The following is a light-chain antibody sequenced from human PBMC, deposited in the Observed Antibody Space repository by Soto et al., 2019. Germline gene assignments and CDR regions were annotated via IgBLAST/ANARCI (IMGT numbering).Light chain of an antibody. CDR1: QNINTW. CDR3: QQLNSYPRG. Sequence: DIQMTQSPSTLSASVGDRVTITCRASQNINTWVAWYQQKPEKAPKLLIYDASSLESGVASRFSGSGSGTEFTLTISSLQPEDFATYYRQQLNSYPRGFGQGTRLQIK. CDR2: DAS. V-gene: IGKV1-5*01. J-gene: IGKJ5*01.